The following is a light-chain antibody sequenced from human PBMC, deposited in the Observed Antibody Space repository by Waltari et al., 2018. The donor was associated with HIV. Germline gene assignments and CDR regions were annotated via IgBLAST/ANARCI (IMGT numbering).Light chain of an antibody. CDR3: AAWDASLSVV. CDR2: SNS. Sequence: QSVVTQPPSASGTPGQRVTISCSGSSSNIGRNNVNWYQQFPGTAPKVLIYSNSGRPAGVPGRFSGSKSGTSASLVIRGLQSEDEADYYCAAWDASLSVVFGGGTKLTVL. J-gene: IGLJ2*01. CDR1: SSNIGRNN. V-gene: IGLV1-44*01.